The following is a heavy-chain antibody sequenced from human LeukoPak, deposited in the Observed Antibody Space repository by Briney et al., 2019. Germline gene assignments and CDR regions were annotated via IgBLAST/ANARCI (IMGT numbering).Heavy chain of an antibody. D-gene: IGHD3-10*01. CDR3: ASSLLWFGEYPYYMDV. CDR1: GYTFTNYY. CDR2: INPNSGGT. Sequence: ASVKVSCKASGYTFTNYYIHWVRQAPGQGLEWMGWINPNSGGTNYAQKFQGRVTMTRDTSISTAYMELSRLRSDDTAVYYCASSLLWFGEYPYYMDVWGKGTTVTVSS. J-gene: IGHJ6*03. V-gene: IGHV1-2*02.